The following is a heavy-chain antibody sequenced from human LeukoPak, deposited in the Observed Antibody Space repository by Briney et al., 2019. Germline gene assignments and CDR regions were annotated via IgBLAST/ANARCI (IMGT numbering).Heavy chain of an antibody. CDR3: ARAPYITILYYYYGMDV. J-gene: IGHJ6*02. Sequence: GSLRLSCAASGFTFSSYAMSWVRQPPGKGLEWIGEINHSGSTNYNPSLKSRVTISVDTSKNQFSLKLSSVTAADTAVYYCARAPYITILYYYYGMDVWGQGTTVTVSS. CDR1: GFTFSSYA. CDR2: INHSGST. V-gene: IGHV4-34*01. D-gene: IGHD3-3*01.